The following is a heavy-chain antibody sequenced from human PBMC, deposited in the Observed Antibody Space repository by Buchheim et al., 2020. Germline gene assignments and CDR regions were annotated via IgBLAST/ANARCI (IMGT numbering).Heavy chain of an antibody. CDR2: ISWDGGST. D-gene: IGHD3-10*01. V-gene: IGHV3-43D*04. CDR3: AKTIRASVGGSGEYYYGMDV. CDR1: GFTFDDYA. J-gene: IGHJ6*02. Sequence: EMQLVESGGVVVQPGGSLRLSCAASGFTFDDYAMHWVRQAPGKGLEWVSLISWDGGSTYYADSVKGRFTISRDNSKNSLYLQMNSLRAEDTALYYCAKTIRASVGGSGEYYYGMDVWGQGTT.